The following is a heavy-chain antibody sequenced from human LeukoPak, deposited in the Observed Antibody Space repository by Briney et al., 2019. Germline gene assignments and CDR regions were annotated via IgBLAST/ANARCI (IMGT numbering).Heavy chain of an antibody. CDR3: ARGYCSSTSCYFAFEI. J-gene: IGHJ3*02. CDR2: IYYSGST. CDR1: GGSISSYY. V-gene: IGHV4-59*01. D-gene: IGHD2-2*01. Sequence: SSETLSLTCTVSGGSISSYYWSWIRQPPGKGLEWIGYIYYSGSTNYNPSLKSRVTISVDTSKNQFSLKLSSVTAADTAVYYCARGYCSSTSCYFAFEIWGQGTMVTASS.